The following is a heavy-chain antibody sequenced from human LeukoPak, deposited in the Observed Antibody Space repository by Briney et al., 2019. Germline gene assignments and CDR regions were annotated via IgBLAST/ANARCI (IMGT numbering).Heavy chain of an antibody. D-gene: IGHD3-9*01. V-gene: IGHV4-30-2*01. J-gene: IGHJ4*02. CDR2: IYHSGST. CDR3: ARGGPPRNYDILTGYSHFDY. Sequence: PSETLSLTCAVSGGSISSGGYSWSWIRQPPGKGLEWSGYIYHSGSTYSNPSLKSRVTISVDRSKNQFSLKLSSVTAADTAVYYCARGGPPRNYDILTGYSHFDYWGQGTLVTVSS. CDR1: GGSISSGGYS.